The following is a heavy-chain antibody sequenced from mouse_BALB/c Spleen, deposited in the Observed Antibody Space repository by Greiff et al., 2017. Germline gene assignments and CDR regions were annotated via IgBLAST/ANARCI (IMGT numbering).Heavy chain of an antibody. CDR2: INPGSGGT. D-gene: IGHD2-1*01. CDR1: GYAFTNYL. Sequence: QVQLQQSGAELVRPGTSVKVSCKASGYAFTNYLIEWVKQRPGQGLEWIGVINPGSGGTNYNEKFKGKATLTADKSSSTAYMQLSSLTSDDSAVYFCARSDGNYFGYGGQGATLTVSS. V-gene: IGHV1-54*01. CDR3: ARSDGNYFGY. J-gene: IGHJ2*01.